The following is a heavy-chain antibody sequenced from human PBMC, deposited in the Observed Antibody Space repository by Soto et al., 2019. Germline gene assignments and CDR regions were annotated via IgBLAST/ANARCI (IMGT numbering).Heavy chain of an antibody. CDR1: GYTFTSYY. CDR2: INPSGGST. V-gene: IGHV1-46*01. Sequence: SVKVSCRESGYTFTSYYMDSVLQATGQGLEWIGIINPSGGSTSYAQKFQGRVTMTRDTSTSTVYMELSSLRSEDTAVYYCPVSYSDFEYWGQGTLVTVSS. D-gene: IGHD4-4*01. CDR3: PVSYSDFEY. J-gene: IGHJ4*02.